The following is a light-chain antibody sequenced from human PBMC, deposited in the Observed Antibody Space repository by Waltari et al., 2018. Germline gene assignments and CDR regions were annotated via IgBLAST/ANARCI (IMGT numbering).Light chain of an antibody. CDR3: RSDTVTSTLVV. Sequence: YQQHPGKAPKLIIYEVSNLSSGVCNRFSGSKAGNAASLTISGRQADDEAAYYWRSDTVTSTLVVFAGGTTLAV. CDR2: EVS. V-gene: IGLV2-14*01. J-gene: IGLJ2*01.